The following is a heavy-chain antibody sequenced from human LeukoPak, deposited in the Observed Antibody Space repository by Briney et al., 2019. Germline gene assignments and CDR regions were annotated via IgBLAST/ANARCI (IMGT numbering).Heavy chain of an antibody. Sequence: GGSLRLSCAASGFTFSSYSMNWVRQAPGKGLEWVSSISSSSSYIYYADSVKGRFTISRDNAKNSLYLQMNSLRAEDTAVYYCARVPTSTGTAGPPALRTTQYYYYMDVWGKGTTVTVSS. J-gene: IGHJ6*03. CDR2: ISSSSSYI. V-gene: IGHV3-21*01. CDR3: ARVPTSTGTAGPPALRTTQYYYYMDV. CDR1: GFTFSSYS. D-gene: IGHD1-1*01.